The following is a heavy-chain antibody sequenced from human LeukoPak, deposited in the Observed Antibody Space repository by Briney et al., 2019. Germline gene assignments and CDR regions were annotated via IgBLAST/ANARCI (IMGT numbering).Heavy chain of an antibody. D-gene: IGHD3-10*01. CDR3: ATSQLNYYGIGGYYYYYMDV. V-gene: IGHV1-8*01. CDR2: MNPNSGNT. CDR1: GYTFTSYD. Sequence: ASVKVSCKASGYTFTSYDINWVRQATGQGLEWMGWMNPNSGNTGYAQKFQGRVTMTRNTSISTAYMELSSLRSEDTAVYYCATSQLNYYGIGGYYYYYMDVWGKGTTVTVSS. J-gene: IGHJ6*03.